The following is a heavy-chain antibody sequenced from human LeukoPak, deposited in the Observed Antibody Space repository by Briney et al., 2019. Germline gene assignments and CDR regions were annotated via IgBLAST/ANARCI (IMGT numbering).Heavy chain of an antibody. V-gene: IGHV3-21*01. D-gene: IGHD4-17*01. Sequence: GGSLRLSCAASGFAFTNYRMTWVRQAPGKGLEWVSSISSTSGYIFYADSVQGRFTISRDNAKSSLYLQMNSLRAEDTAVYYCARENGDYADAFDIWGQGTMVTVSS. CDR1: GFAFTNYR. J-gene: IGHJ3*02. CDR2: ISSTSGYI. CDR3: ARENGDYADAFDI.